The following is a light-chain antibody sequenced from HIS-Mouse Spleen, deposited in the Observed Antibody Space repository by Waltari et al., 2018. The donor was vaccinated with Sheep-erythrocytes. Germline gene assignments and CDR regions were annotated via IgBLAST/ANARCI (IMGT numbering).Light chain of an antibody. CDR2: DVS. CDR3: CSYAGSYNHV. Sequence: QSALTQPRSVSGSPGQSVTISCPGTSSDVGGYNYVSWSQQHPGKAPKLMIYDVSKRPSGVPDRFSGSKSGNTASLTISGLQAEDEADYYCCSYAGSYNHVFATGTKVTVL. J-gene: IGLJ1*01. CDR1: SSDVGGYNY. V-gene: IGLV2-11*01.